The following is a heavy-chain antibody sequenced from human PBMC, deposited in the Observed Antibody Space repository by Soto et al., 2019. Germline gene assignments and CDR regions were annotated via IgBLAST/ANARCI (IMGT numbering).Heavy chain of an antibody. V-gene: IGHV3-7*03. CDR1: GFMFGSYW. Sequence: PGGYLRLSCTASGFMFGSYWLTWVRHVPGKGLQWVANIKRDGSEKYYVDFVKGRFTISRDNADNSVFLDMNKLRVDDTATYYCARVRATDYEIDYWCKGALVTVS. CDR2: IKRDGSEK. J-gene: IGHJ4*02. CDR3: ARVRATDYEIDY. D-gene: IGHD4-17*01.